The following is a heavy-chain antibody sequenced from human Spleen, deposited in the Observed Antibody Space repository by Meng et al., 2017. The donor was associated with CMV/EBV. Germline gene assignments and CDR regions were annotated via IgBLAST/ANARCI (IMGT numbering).Heavy chain of an antibody. CDR2: IYSGDNST. J-gene: IGHJ6*02. V-gene: IGHV3-23*03. D-gene: IGHD2-2*01. CDR3: AKDFCHGSTDCTNYYYYGVDV. Sequence: GGSLRLSCAASGFTFNNYVMTWVRQAPGKGLEWVSIIYSGDNSTYYADSVKGRFTISRDNSKNTLYLQMNSLRAEDTAVYYCAKDFCHGSTDCTNYYYYGVDVWGQGTTVTVSS. CDR1: GFTFNNYV.